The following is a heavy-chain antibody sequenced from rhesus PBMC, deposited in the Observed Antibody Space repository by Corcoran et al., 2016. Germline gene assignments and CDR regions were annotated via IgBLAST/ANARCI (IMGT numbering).Heavy chain of an antibody. CDR1: GGSVSSSNW. CDR3: ARGLYSYRS. Sequence: QVQLQESGPGLVKPSETLSLTCAGYGGSVSSSNWRSWIRQPPGKGLEGIWYISGSSGSTYYNPSLKSRVTISTDTSKNQFSLKLSSVTAADTAGYYCARGLYSYRSWGQGVLVTVSS. J-gene: IGHJ4*01. CDR2: ISGSSGST. D-gene: IGHD5-12*01. V-gene: IGHV4-65*01.